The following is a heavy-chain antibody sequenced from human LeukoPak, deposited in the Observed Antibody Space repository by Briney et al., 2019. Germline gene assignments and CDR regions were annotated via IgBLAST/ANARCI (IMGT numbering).Heavy chain of an antibody. Sequence: GGSLRLSCVVSGFTLSDYGIHWVRQDPGRGLQWVAFIPFDGSHKYYADSVEGRFTISRDTSKNTLYLQMNSLTVEDTAVYFCSKDFGPWGVGATPHYWGQGTLVTVSS. CDR3: SKDFGPWGVGATPHY. D-gene: IGHD1-26*01. V-gene: IGHV3-30*02. CDR1: GFTLSDYG. CDR2: IPFDGSHK. J-gene: IGHJ4*02.